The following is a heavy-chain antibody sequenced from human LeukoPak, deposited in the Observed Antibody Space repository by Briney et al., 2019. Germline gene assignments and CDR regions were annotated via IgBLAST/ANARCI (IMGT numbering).Heavy chain of an antibody. CDR1: GFTFSNAW. CDR3: TRGPRPFDY. Sequence: GGSLRLSCAASGFTFSNAWMTWVRPAPGKGLEWVGRITKKADGGTAVYAPPVNGRFTISRDDSKDMLYLQMNSLKTEDTAVYYCTRGPRPFDYWGQGTLVTVSS. CDR2: ITKKADGGTA. J-gene: IGHJ4*02. V-gene: IGHV3-15*01.